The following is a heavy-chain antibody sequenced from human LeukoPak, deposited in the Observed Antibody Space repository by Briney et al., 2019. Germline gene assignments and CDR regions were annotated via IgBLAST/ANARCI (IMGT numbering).Heavy chain of an antibody. CDR1: GYSISSGYY. D-gene: IGHD6-13*01. Sequence: PSETLSLTCAVSGYSISSGYYWGWIRQPPGKGLEWIGSIYHSGSTYYNPSLKSRVTISVDTSKNQFSLKLSSVTAADTAVYYCARFSSSWYYFDSWGQGTLVTVSS. J-gene: IGHJ4*02. CDR2: IYHSGST. V-gene: IGHV4-38-2*01. CDR3: ARFSSSWYYFDS.